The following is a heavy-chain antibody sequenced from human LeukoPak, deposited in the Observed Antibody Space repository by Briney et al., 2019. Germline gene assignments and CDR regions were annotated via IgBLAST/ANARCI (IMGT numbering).Heavy chain of an antibody. J-gene: IGHJ6*02. CDR1: GYTFTSYA. V-gene: IGHV1-3*01. Sequence: ASVKVSGKASGYTFTSYAMHWVRQAPGQRLEWMGWINAGNGNTKYSQKFQGRVTITRDISASTAYMGLSSLRSEDTAVYYCARDGGDFHGGMDVWGQGTTVTVSS. CDR2: INAGNGNT. CDR3: ARDGGDFHGGMDV. D-gene: IGHD2-21*02.